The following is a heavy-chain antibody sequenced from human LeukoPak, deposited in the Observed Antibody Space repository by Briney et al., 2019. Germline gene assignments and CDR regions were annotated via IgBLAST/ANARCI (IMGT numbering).Heavy chain of an antibody. D-gene: IGHD4-11*01. CDR1: GGSISSYY. CDR3: AQGTSNWANFDY. CDR2: IYYSGGT. J-gene: IGHJ4*02. V-gene: IGHV4-59*01. Sequence: SETLSLTCTVSGGSISSYYWSWIRQPPGKGLEWIGYIYYSGGTNYNPSLKSRVTISVDRPKNEFSLKLSSVTAADTAVYYCAQGTSNWANFDYWGQGTLVTVSS.